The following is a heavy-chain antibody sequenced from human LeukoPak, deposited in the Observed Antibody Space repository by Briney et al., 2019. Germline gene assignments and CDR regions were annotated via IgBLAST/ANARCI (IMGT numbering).Heavy chain of an antibody. D-gene: IGHD5-24*01. CDR2: IGIGGDT. CDR1: GFSITIND. J-gene: IGHJ4*02. V-gene: IGHV3-13*01. Sequence: PGGSLRLSCAVSGFSITINDMHWVRQATGKGLEWVSAIGIGGDTYYADSVKGRFTISRDNAKNTLYLQMSSLRAEDTAVYFCVRDGDDFNFDYWGQGTLVTVSS. CDR3: VRDGDDFNFDY.